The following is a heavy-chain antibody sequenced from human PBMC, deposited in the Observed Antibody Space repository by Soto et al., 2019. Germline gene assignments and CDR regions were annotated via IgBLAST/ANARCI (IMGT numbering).Heavy chain of an antibody. Sequence: EVQLLESGGGLVQTGGSLRLSCAASGFTFSKYAMNWVRQAPGKGLEWVSTVSGSGGSTSYADSVKGRFTISRDNSENTLYLQMNSLRAEDTAVYYWAKLTYGDPVDYWGQGTLGTVSS. V-gene: IGHV3-23*01. CDR3: AKLTYGDPVDY. CDR1: GFTFSKYA. CDR2: VSGSGGST. D-gene: IGHD4-17*01. J-gene: IGHJ4*02.